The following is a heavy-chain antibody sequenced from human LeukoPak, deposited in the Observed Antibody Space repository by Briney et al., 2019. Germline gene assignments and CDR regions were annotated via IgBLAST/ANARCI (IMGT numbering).Heavy chain of an antibody. J-gene: IGHJ4*02. CDR2: IYSGGST. CDR3: ARVSHRVKIAAAGTRED. CDR1: GFTVRSNY. Sequence: PGGSLRLSCAASGFTVRSNYMSWVRQAPGKGLEWVSVIYSGGSTYYADSVKGRFTISRDNSKNTLYLQMNSLRAEDTAVYYCARVSHRVKIAAAGTREDWGQGTLVTVSS. D-gene: IGHD6-13*01. V-gene: IGHV3-53*01.